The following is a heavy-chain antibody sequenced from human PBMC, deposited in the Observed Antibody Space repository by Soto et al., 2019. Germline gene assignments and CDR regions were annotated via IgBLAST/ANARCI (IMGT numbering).Heavy chain of an antibody. CDR3: ARGLYGDYHGYFDY. CDR1: GYSFTGHY. CDR2: ISPGSLNK. D-gene: IGHD4-17*01. J-gene: IGHJ4*02. Sequence: ASVKVSCKASGYSFTGHYIHWVRQAPGQGLEWMGTISPGSLNKAYAQKFQGRVTMTRDTSTSTVYMELTSLTSEDTAVYYCARGLYGDYHGYFDYWGQGTLVTVSS. V-gene: IGHV1-46*01.